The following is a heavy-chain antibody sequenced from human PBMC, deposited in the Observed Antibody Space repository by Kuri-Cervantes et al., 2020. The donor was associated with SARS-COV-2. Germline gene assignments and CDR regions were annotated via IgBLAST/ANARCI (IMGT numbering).Heavy chain of an antibody. Sequence: SCAVSGGSISSSNWWSWVRQPPGKGLEWIGEIYHSGSTNYNPSLKSRVTISVDKSKNQFSLKLSSVTAADTAVYYCARDLIAAAGQYYYYGMDVWGQGTTVTVFS. D-gene: IGHD6-13*01. CDR2: IYHSGST. CDR1: GGSISSSNW. J-gene: IGHJ6*02. CDR3: ARDLIAAAGQYYYYGMDV. V-gene: IGHV4-4*02.